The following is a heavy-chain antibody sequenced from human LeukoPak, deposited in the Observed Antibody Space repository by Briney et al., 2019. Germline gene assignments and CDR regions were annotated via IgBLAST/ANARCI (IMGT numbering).Heavy chain of an antibody. CDR2: IDGPTFRT. J-gene: IGHJ5*02. Sequence: PGGSLRLSCAASGFTFSNYAMHWVRQAPGKGLEWVSTIDGPTFRTHYAVSVMGRFTISRDNSKNTLYLQMNSLRAEDTAVYYCAKGGAISGWYWFDPWGQGTLVTVSS. CDR3: AKGGAISGWYWFDP. CDR1: GFTFSNYA. V-gene: IGHV3-23*01. D-gene: IGHD6-19*01.